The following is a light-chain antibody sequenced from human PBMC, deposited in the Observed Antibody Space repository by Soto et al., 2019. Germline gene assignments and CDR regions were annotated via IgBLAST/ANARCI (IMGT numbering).Light chain of an antibody. Sequence: QMTQSPASLSVSVGDRVTITCRASQSINNYLNWYLQRPGQAPKLLIRSASTLQRGVPSRFSGSGSRTEFTLTIADLQPDDFGTYYCQQSLTMPITFGHGTRLEIK. CDR1: QSINNY. CDR3: QQSLTMPIT. CDR2: SAS. J-gene: IGKJ5*01. V-gene: IGKV1-39*01.